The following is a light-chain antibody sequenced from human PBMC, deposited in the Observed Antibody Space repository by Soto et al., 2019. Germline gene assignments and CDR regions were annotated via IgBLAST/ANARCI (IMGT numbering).Light chain of an antibody. J-gene: IGKJ1*01. Sequence: EIVLTQSPATLSLSPGERTTLSCRASQSVSSYLAWYQQKPGQAPRLLIYDASNRATGIPARFSGSGSGTDFNLTISSLEPEDFAVHYCQQRSNWPRTFGQGTKVEIK. CDR2: DAS. CDR1: QSVSSY. CDR3: QQRSNWPRT. V-gene: IGKV3-11*01.